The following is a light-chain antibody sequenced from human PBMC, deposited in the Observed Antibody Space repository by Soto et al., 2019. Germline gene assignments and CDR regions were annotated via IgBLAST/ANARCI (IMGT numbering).Light chain of an antibody. CDR2: GAS. J-gene: IGKJ2*01. CDR1: QSVSSSY. V-gene: IGKV3-20*01. CDR3: QRYGSSPGYT. Sequence: EIVLTQSPGTLSLSPGERATLSCRASQSVSSSYLAWYQQKPGQAPRLLIYGASSRATGIPDRFSGSGSGTDFTLTISRLEPEDLAVYYCQRYGSSPGYTFGQGTKLEIK.